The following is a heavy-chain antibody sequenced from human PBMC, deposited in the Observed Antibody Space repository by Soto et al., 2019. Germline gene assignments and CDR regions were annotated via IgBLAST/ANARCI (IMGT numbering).Heavy chain of an antibody. CDR1: GLALSTRGVG. D-gene: IGHD6-13*01. Sequence: QITLKESGPTLVKPTQTLTLTWTCSGLALSTRGVGVGWIRQPPGKALEWLALIYWHDEKRYNPSLKSRLTITKDTSKNQVVLTMTNVDPVDTGTYYCAHRPPSAVGTDRYCFGSWGQGSLVTVSS. V-gene: IGHV2-5*01. CDR3: AHRPPSAVGTDRYCFGS. CDR2: IYWHDEK. J-gene: IGHJ5*01.